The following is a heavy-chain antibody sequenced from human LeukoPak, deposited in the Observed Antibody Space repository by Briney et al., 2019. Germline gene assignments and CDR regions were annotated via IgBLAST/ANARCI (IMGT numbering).Heavy chain of an antibody. CDR2: ISAYNGNT. V-gene: IGHV1-18*01. J-gene: IGHJ3*02. Sequence: AASVTVSCKPSGYTFTSYGISWVRPAPGQGLEWMGWISAYNGNTNYAQELQGRVSMTTDTSTSTAYMELRSLRSDDTAVYYCARGRERGLRFPTPDAFDIWGQGTMVTVSS. D-gene: IGHD5-12*01. CDR3: ARGRERGLRFPTPDAFDI. CDR1: GYTFTSYG.